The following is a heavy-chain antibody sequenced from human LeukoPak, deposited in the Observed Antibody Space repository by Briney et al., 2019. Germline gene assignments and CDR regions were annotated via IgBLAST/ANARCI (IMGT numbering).Heavy chain of an antibody. D-gene: IGHD5-18*01. CDR2: ISGSGGST. J-gene: IGHJ4*02. CDR3: AKDVQLWAWVY. CDR1: GFTVSSNY. Sequence: GGSLRLSCAASGFTVSSNYMSWVRQAPGKGLEWVSAISGSGGSTYYADSVKGRFTISRDNSKNTLYLQMNSLRAEDTAVYYCAKDVQLWAWVYWGQGTLVTVSS. V-gene: IGHV3-23*01.